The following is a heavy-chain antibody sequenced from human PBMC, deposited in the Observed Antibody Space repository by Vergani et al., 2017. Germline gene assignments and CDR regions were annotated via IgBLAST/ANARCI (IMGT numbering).Heavy chain of an antibody. Sequence: EVQLVQSGAEVKKPGATMKISCKVSGYTFTDHYMHWVKQAPGKGLEWMGLVDPEDGETIYAEKFKGRVTIAADTSTDTAHSELSSLRSEDTAVYYCATPQTVTTGGMEVWGQGTTVIVPS. CDR1: GYTFTDHY. CDR3: ATPQTVTTGGMEV. D-gene: IGHD4-17*01. V-gene: IGHV1-69-2*01. CDR2: VDPEDGET. J-gene: IGHJ6*02.